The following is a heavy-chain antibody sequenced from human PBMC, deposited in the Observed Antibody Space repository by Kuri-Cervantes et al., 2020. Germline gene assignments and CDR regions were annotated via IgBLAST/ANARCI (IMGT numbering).Heavy chain of an antibody. Sequence: SQTLSLTCAISGDSVSSNSAAWNWIRQSPSRGLEWLGRTYYRSKWYNDYAVSVKSRITINPDTSKNQLSLQLNSVTPEDTAVYYCARERYSYGYSGEYHRMDVWGQGTTVTVSS. CDR1: GDSVSSNSAA. CDR2: TYYRSKWYN. J-gene: IGHJ6*02. D-gene: IGHD5-18*01. V-gene: IGHV6-1*01. CDR3: ARERYSYGYSGEYHRMDV.